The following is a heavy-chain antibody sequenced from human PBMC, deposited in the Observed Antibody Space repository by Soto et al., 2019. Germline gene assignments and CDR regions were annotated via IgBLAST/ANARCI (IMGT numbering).Heavy chain of an antibody. D-gene: IGHD2-8*01. CDR2: IYWDDTK. V-gene: IGHV2-5*05. J-gene: IGHJ4*02. Sequence: QITLKESGPTLVKPTQTLTLTCTFSGFSLSTRGVGVGWIRQPPGKALEWLALIYWDDTKRYGPSLRSRLTITTDTSKNQVVLTMTNMDPVDTATYFCAHRNGQDAAAIHFDYWGQGTLVTVSS. CDR3: AHRNGQDAAAIHFDY. CDR1: GFSLSTRGVG.